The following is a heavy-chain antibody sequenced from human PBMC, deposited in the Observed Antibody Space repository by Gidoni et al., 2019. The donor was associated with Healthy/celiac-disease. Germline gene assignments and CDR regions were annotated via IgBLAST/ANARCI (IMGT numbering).Heavy chain of an antibody. D-gene: IGHD3-3*01. CDR3: ARGRRFLLWD. CDR2: IIHIVGTA. Sequence: QVQPVQSVEEVKQPGSAVTVSGKASGGTFSSYAISWVRQAPGQGLEWMGGIIHIVGTASYAQKFQGSFMITADKSTSTADMERSSLRSEDTAVYYCARGRRFLLWDWGQGTRVTVSS. J-gene: IGHJ4*02. V-gene: IGHV1-69*06. CDR1: GGTFSSYA.